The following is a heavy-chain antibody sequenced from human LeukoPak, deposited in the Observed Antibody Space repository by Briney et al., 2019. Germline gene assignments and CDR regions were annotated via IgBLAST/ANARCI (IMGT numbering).Heavy chain of an antibody. V-gene: IGHV1-46*01. CDR2: INPSGGST. J-gene: IGHJ6*02. CDR3: ARDRYSSSLGTYYYGMDV. Sequence: ASVKVSCKASGGTFSSYAISWVRQAPGQGLEWMGIINPSGGSTSYAQKFQGRVTMTRDTSTTTAYMELRSLRSDDTAVYYCARDRYSSSLGTYYYGMDVWGQGTTVTVSS. D-gene: IGHD6-13*01. CDR1: GGTFSSYA.